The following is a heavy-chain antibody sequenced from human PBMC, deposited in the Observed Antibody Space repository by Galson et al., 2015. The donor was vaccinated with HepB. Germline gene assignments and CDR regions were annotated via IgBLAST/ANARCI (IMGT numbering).Heavy chain of an antibody. CDR1: GFTFSGST. V-gene: IGHV3-73*01. J-gene: IGHJ2*01. Sequence: SLRLSCAASGFTFSGSTIHWVRQASGKGLEWVGRIRSKPNNYATAYAASVKGRFTFSRDDSKNTASLQMSSLKTEDTAVYYCTDNSHWYFEPWGRGTLVTVSS. CDR3: TDNSHWYFEP. D-gene: IGHD5-24*01. CDR2: IRSKPNNYAT.